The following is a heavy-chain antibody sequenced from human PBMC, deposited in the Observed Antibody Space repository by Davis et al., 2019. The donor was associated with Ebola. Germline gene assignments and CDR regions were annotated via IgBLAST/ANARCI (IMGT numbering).Heavy chain of an antibody. V-gene: IGHV6-1*01. J-gene: IGHJ4*02. CDR2: TYYNSKWFN. CDR3: ARGWLRSAFDY. D-gene: IGHD5-12*01. Sequence: PSETLSLTCAISGDSMSRNIPAWNWIRQSPSRGLEWLGRTYYNSKWFNDYEISLKSRMSINPDTSKNQFSLQLNSVTPDDTAVYYCARGWLRSAFDYWGQGTLVTVSS. CDR1: GDSMSRNIPA.